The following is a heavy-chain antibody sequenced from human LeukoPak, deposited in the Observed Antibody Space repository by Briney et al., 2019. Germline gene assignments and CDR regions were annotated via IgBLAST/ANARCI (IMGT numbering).Heavy chain of an antibody. V-gene: IGHV3-53*01. CDR3: ARGGSGYDFDF. J-gene: IGHJ4*02. D-gene: IGHD5-12*01. CDR2: IYSGGST. Sequence: GGSLRLSCAASGFIVSSNYMSWVCQAPGKGLEWVSFIYSGGSTYYADSVKGRFTISRDNSKNTLYLQMNSLRAEDTAVYYCARGGSGYDFDFWGQGTLVTVSS. CDR1: GFIVSSNY.